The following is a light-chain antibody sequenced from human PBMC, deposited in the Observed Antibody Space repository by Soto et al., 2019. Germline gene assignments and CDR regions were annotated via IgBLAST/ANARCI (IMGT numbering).Light chain of an antibody. V-gene: IGKV1-5*03. CDR1: QSISSW. CDR2: KAS. J-gene: IGKJ4*01. Sequence: DIQMTQSPSTLSASVGDRVSITCRASQSISSWLAWYQQKPGKAPKLLIYKASSLESGVPSRFSGSGSGTEFTLTISSLQPDDFASYYCQQYNSYPLTFGGGTKVEIK. CDR3: QQYNSYPLT.